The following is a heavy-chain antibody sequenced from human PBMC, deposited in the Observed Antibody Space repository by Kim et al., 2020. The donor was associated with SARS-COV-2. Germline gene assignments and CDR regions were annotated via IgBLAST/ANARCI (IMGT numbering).Heavy chain of an antibody. D-gene: IGHD5-12*01. CDR2: T. Sequence: TYYADSVRGRFTISRDNSKNTLYLQMSSLRAEDTAVYYCAKGAGSHFDYWGQGTLVTVSS. V-gene: IGHV3-23*01. J-gene: IGHJ4*02. CDR3: AKGAGSHFDY.